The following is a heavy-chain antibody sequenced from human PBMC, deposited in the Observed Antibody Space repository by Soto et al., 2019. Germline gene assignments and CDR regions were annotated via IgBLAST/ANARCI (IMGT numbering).Heavy chain of an antibody. CDR1: GGSISSGDYY. CDR3: ARDHYYDFWSGYYDYYYYGMDV. V-gene: IGHV4-30-4*01. CDR2: IYYSGST. Sequence: QVQLQESGPGLVKPSQTLSLTCTVSGGSISSGDYYWSWIRQPPGKGLEWIGYIYYSGSTYYNPSLKSRVTISVDTSKNQFSLKLSSVTAADTAVYYCARDHYYDFWSGYYDYYYYGMDVWGQGTTVTVFS. J-gene: IGHJ6*02. D-gene: IGHD3-3*01.